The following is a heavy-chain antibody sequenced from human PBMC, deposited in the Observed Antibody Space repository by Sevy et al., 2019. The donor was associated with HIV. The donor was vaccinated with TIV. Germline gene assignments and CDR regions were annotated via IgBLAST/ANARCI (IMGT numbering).Heavy chain of an antibody. D-gene: IGHD1-7*01. CDR3: ARGENWNYAEY. Sequence: GGSLRLSCAASGFTFNSYSINWVRQAPGKGLEWVSYISGLSNYIYYADSLKGRFTISRDNAKDSVYLQMNSLRVEDTAVYYCARGENWNYAEYWGQGILATVSS. CDR2: ISGLSNYI. J-gene: IGHJ4*02. V-gene: IGHV3-21*01. CDR1: GFTFNSYS.